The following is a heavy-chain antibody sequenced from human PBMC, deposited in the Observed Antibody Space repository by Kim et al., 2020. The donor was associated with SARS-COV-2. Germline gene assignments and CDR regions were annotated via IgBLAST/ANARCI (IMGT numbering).Heavy chain of an antibody. Sequence: ADSVKGRFTISRDNAKNSLYLPMTSLRAEDTAVYYCARDDSSSWYFAFDIWGVGKMVTVSS. V-gene: IGHV3-21*01. CDR3: ARDDSSSWYFAFDI. J-gene: IGHJ3*02. D-gene: IGHD6-13*01.